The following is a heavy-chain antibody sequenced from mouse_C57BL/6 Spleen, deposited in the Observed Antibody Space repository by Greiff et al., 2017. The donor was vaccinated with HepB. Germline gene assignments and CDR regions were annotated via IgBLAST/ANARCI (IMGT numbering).Heavy chain of an antibody. Sequence: QVQLQQSGAELVKPPPPPQTSPKPSRYTFTSYWLTWVKQRPGQGLGWIGDIYPGSGSTNYNEKFKSKATLTVDTSSSTAYMQLSSLTSEDSAVYYCARGETTVYWGQGTLVTVSA. V-gene: IGHV1-55*01. D-gene: IGHD1-1*01. J-gene: IGHJ3*01. CDR1: RYTFTSYW. CDR2: IYPGSGST. CDR3: ARGETTVY.